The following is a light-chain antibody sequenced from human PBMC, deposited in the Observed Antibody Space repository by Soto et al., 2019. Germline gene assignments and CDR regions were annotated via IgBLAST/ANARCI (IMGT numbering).Light chain of an antibody. J-gene: IGKJ4*01. CDR1: QGFSTW. V-gene: IGKV1-12*01. CDR2: SAS. Sequence: DIQMTQSPSSLSASVGDRVTITCRASQGFSTWLAWYRRKPGRAPELLIYSASSLHSGVPSRFSGSGSGTDFTLTISSLQPEDFATYYCQQGNSFPRTFGGGTEVEIK. CDR3: QQGNSFPRT.